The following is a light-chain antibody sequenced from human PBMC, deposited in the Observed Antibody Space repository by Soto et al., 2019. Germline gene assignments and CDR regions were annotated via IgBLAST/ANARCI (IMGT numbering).Light chain of an antibody. CDR3: QSYDSSLSGYV. J-gene: IGLJ1*01. Sequence: QSVLTQPPSVSEAPGQRFTISCTGSSYNIGAGYEAHWYQQVPGTAPKLLIYENNNRPSGVPDRFSGSKSGTSASLAITWLQAEDEAEYYCQSYDSSLSGYVFGTGTKLTVL. CDR1: SYNIGAGYE. CDR2: ENN. V-gene: IGLV1-40*01.